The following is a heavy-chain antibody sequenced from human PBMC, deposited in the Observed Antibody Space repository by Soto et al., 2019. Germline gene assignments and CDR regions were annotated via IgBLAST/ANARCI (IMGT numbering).Heavy chain of an antibody. CDR1: GFTFSNAW. V-gene: IGHV3-15*01. CDR3: TTDDDRDAFDI. J-gene: IGHJ3*02. CDR2: IKSKTDGGTT. Sequence: EVQLVESGGGLVKPGGSLRLSCAASGFTFSNAWMSWVLQAPGKGLEWVGRIKSKTDGGTTDYAAPVKGRFTISREDSKNTLYLQMNSLKTEDTAVYYCTTDDDRDAFDIWGQGTMVTVSS.